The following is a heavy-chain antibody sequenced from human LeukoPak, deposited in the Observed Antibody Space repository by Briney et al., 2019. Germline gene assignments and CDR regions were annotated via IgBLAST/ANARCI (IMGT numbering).Heavy chain of an antibody. CDR1: GFTFTNSA. V-gene: IGHV1-58*01. J-gene: IGHJ4*02. D-gene: IGHD2-21*02. Sequence: ASVKVSCTASGFTFTNSAVQWVRQARGQRLEWIGWIVVGSGNTNYAQKFQERITITRDMSTSTVYMELSSLRSEDTAIYYCAVYCGGDCYHDYWGQGTLVTVSS. CDR3: AVYCGGDCYHDY. CDR2: IVVGSGNT.